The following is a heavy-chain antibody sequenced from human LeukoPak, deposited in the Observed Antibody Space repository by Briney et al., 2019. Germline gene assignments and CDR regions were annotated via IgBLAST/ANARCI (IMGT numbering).Heavy chain of an antibody. CDR3: ARESGSYYDPLGAFDI. CDR1: GFTFSSYA. J-gene: IGHJ3*02. D-gene: IGHD1-26*01. Sequence: GGSLRLSCAASGFTFSSYAMHWVRQAPGKGLEWVAVISYDGSNKYYADSVKGRFTISRDNSKNTLYLQMNSLRAEDTAVYYCARESGSYYDPLGAFDIWGQGTMVTVSS. V-gene: IGHV3-30-3*01. CDR2: ISYDGSNK.